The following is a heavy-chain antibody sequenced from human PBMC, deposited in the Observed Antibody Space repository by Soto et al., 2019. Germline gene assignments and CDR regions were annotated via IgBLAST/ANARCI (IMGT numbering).Heavy chain of an antibody. D-gene: IGHD5-12*01. V-gene: IGHV3-30*18. CDR3: AKEFDSGYDHCFDY. Sequence: HPGGSLRLSCAASGFTFSSYGMHWVRQAPGKGLEWVAVISYDGSNKYYADSVKGRFTISRDNSKNTLYLQMNSLRAEDTAVYYCAKEFDSGYDHCFDYRGQGTLVTVSS. CDR2: ISYDGSNK. CDR1: GFTFSSYG. J-gene: IGHJ4*02.